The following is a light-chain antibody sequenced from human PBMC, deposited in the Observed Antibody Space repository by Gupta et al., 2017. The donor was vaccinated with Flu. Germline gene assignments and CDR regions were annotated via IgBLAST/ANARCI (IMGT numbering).Light chain of an antibody. Sequence: LTQPPSVSAAPGQKVAISCSGSSSNIGINYVSWYQLLPGTAPKLLIYENHKRPSGIPDRFSGSKSGTSATLAITGLQTGDEADYYCGTWDNSLSAVVFGGGTKLTVL. CDR3: GTWDNSLSAVV. CDR2: ENH. CDR1: SSNIGINY. V-gene: IGLV1-51*01. J-gene: IGLJ2*01.